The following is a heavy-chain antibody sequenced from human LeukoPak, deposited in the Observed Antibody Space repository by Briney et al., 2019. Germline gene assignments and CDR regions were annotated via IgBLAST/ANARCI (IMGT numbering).Heavy chain of an antibody. Sequence: PGGSLRLSCAASGFTFSTFWMTWVRQAPGKGLEWVSSISSSSSYIYYADSVKGRFTISRDNAKNSLYLQMNSLRAEDTAVYYCALQLWLQDAFDIWGQGTMVTVSS. V-gene: IGHV3-21*01. CDR1: GFTFSTFW. CDR3: ALQLWLQDAFDI. CDR2: ISSSSSYI. D-gene: IGHD5-18*01. J-gene: IGHJ3*02.